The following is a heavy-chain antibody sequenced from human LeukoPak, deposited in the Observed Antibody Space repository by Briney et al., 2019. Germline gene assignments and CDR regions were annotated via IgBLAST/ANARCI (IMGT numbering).Heavy chain of an antibody. V-gene: IGHV1-2*02. CDR2: INPNSGGT. CDR3: ARIGYRARCSIDY. D-gene: IGHD6-13*01. Sequence: ASVKVSCKASGYTFTDYYIHWVRQAPGQGLEWMGWINPNSGGTNYAQKFQGRVTMTRDTSISTAYMELSRLTSDDTAVFYCARIGYRARCSIDYWGQRTLVTVSS. CDR1: GYTFTDYY. J-gene: IGHJ4*02.